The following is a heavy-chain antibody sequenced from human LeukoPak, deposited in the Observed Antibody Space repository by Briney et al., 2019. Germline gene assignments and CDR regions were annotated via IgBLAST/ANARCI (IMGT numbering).Heavy chain of an antibody. D-gene: IGHD3-22*01. CDR2: ISAYNGNT. J-gene: IGHJ3*02. CDR1: GYTFTSYG. CDR3: ARGLPKYYYDSSGRADAFDI. Sequence: ASVKVSCKASGYTFTSYGISWVRPAPGQGLEWMGWISAYNGNTNYAQKLQGRVTMTTDTSTSTAYMELRSLRSDDTAVYYCARGLPKYYYDSSGRADAFDIWGQGTMVTVSS. V-gene: IGHV1-18*01.